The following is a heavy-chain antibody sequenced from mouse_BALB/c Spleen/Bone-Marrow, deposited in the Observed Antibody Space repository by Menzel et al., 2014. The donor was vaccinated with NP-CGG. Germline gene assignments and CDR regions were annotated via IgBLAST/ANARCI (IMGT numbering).Heavy chain of an antibody. V-gene: IGHV1S81*02. J-gene: IGHJ3*01. CDR3: ARYAGEFVY. D-gene: IGHD6-5*01. Sequence: QVQLQQSGAELVKPGASVKLSCKASGYTFXSYWMHWVRQRPGQGLEWIGEINPSTGRTNYNEKFKSEATVTVDKSSTTAYMQLSSLTSEDSAVYYCARYAGEFVYWGQGTLVTVSA. CDR2: INPSTGRT. CDR1: GYTFXSYW.